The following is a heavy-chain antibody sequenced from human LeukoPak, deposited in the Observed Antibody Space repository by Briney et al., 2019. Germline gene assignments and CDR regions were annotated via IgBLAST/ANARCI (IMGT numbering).Heavy chain of an antibody. J-gene: IGHJ4*02. D-gene: IGHD1-20*01. V-gene: IGHV4-30-2*01. CDR1: GGSISSGGYS. Sequence: SETLSLTCAVSGGSISSGGYSWSWIRQPPGKGLEWIGYIYHSGSTYYNPSLKSRVTISVDRSKNQFSLKLSSVTAADTAVYYCARDLGYNWNDRGGYFDYWGQGTLVAVSS. CDR2: IYHSGST. CDR3: ARDLGYNWNDRGGYFDY.